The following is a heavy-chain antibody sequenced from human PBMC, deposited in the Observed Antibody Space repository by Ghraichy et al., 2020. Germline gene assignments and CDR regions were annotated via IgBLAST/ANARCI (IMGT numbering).Heavy chain of an antibody. Sequence: SETLSLTCTVSGGSISSYYWSWIRQPPGKGLEWIGYIYYSGSTNYNPSLKSRVTISVDTSKNQFSLKLSSVSAADTAVYYCARVGMAEDWGGFDYWGQGTLVTVSS. D-gene: IGHD6-13*01. CDR2: IYYSGST. J-gene: IGHJ4*02. CDR3: ARVGMAEDWGGFDY. CDR1: GGSISSYY. V-gene: IGHV4-59*01.